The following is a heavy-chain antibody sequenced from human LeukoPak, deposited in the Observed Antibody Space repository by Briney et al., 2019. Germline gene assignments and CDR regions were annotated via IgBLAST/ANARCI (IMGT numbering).Heavy chain of an antibody. V-gene: IGHV4-59*01. CDR2: IHYSGST. CDR1: GCSITSYY. Sequence: SETLSLTCTVSGCSITSYYWSWIRQPPGKGLEWIGYIHYSGSTNYNPSLKSRVTISVDTSKNQFSLKLNSVTAADTAVYYCARGRYIFAGPDAYYYMDVWGKGTTVTVSS. CDR3: ARGRYIFAGPDAYYYMDV. D-gene: IGHD5-18*01. J-gene: IGHJ6*03.